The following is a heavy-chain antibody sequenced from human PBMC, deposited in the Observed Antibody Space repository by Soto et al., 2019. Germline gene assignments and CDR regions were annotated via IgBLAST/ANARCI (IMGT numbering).Heavy chain of an antibody. CDR2: ISYDGSNK. D-gene: IGHD6-6*01. Sequence: PGGSLRLSCAASGFTFSSYAMHWVRQAPGKGLEWVAVISYDGSNKYYADSVKGRFTISRDNSKNTLYLQMNSLRAEDTAVYYYANFEYSSSSDWFDPWGQGTLVTVSS. J-gene: IGHJ5*02. CDR3: ANFEYSSSSDWFDP. V-gene: IGHV3-30-3*01. CDR1: GFTFSSYA.